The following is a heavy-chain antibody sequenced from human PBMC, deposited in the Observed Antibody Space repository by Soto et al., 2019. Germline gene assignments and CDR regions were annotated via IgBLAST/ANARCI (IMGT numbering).Heavy chain of an antibody. J-gene: IGHJ4*02. CDR2: ISGSGGST. CDR1: GFTFSSYA. D-gene: IGHD3-10*01. Sequence: GGSLRLSCAASGFTFSSYAMSWVRQAPGKGLEWVSAISGSGGSTYYADSVKGRFTISRDNSKNTLYLQMSSLRAEDTAVYYCAKDPYGSGSYYNAPVEYWSQGTLVTVSS. V-gene: IGHV3-23*01. CDR3: AKDPYGSGSYYNAPVEY.